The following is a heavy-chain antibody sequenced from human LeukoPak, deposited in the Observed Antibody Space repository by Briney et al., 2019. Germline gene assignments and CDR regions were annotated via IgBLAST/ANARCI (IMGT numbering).Heavy chain of an antibody. CDR3: ARGLRCRAAAPFDP. CDR1: GGSISGYY. D-gene: IGHD6-13*01. CDR2: IYSSGST. Sequence: SETLSLTCTVSGGSISGYYWSWIRQPPGKGLEWIGYIYSSGSTNYNPSLKSRVTISVDTSKNQFSLKLSSVTAADTAVYYCARGLRCRAAAPFDPWGQGTLVTVSS. J-gene: IGHJ5*02. V-gene: IGHV4-59*12.